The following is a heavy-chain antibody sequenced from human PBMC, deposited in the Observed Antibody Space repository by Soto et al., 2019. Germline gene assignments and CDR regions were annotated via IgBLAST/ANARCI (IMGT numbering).Heavy chain of an antibody. V-gene: IGHV3-23*01. CDR3: AKGLVAVSGLQWFDP. Sequence: PVGSLRLSCTSSVFTFSRYAMSCVRHSPGKGLEWVSTISNSGSSSYSADSVKGRFTISRDNSKNTLYLQMHSLRGEDTALYHCAKGLVAVSGLQWFDPWGQGTLVTVSS. D-gene: IGHD2-21*02. J-gene: IGHJ5*02. CDR2: ISNSGSSS. CDR1: VFTFSRYA.